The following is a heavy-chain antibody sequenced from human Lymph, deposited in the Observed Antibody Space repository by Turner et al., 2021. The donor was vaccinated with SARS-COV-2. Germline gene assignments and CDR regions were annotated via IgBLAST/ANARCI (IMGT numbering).Heavy chain of an antibody. V-gene: IGHV3-7*01. Sequence: EVQLVESGGGLVQPGGSLRLSCAASGFTFSLYWMSWVRQAPGKGLEWGANIKQDGSEKYYVDSVKGRFTISRDNAKNSLYLQMNSLRAEDTAVYYCARVEMATIAFDYWGQGTLVPVSS. CDR1: GFTFSLYW. CDR3: ARVEMATIAFDY. J-gene: IGHJ4*02. D-gene: IGHD2-21*01. CDR2: IKQDGSEK.